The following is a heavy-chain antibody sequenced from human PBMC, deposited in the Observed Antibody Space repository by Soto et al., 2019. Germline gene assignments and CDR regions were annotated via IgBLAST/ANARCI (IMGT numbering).Heavy chain of an antibody. V-gene: IGHV3-30-3*01. CDR3: SRRLMSTVSALGY. CDR2: ISEDGGNK. CDR1: GLTFTSYA. J-gene: IGHJ4*02. Sequence: QVHLVESGGGLVQAGRSLRLSCTASGLTFTSYAINWVRQAPGKGLEWVSLISEDGGNKYFAESVRGRFLISRDNSKNTVYLQMNSLRPEDKDVYFCSRRLMSTVSALGYWGQGTLVTVSS. D-gene: IGHD4-4*01.